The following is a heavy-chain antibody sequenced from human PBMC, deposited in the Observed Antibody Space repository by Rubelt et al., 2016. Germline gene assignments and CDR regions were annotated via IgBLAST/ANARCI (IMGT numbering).Heavy chain of an antibody. CDR3: LRFGSRSFNYNYFDY. J-gene: IGHJ4*02. CDR2: ISFDGSLR. Sequence: QAPGKGLEWVAIISFDGSLRHYADYVKGRFTISRDNSKNTLYLQMNSLTAGDSAVYSCLRFGSRSFNYNYFDYWGQGTVVTVSS. D-gene: IGHD3-10*01. V-gene: IGHV3-30*04.